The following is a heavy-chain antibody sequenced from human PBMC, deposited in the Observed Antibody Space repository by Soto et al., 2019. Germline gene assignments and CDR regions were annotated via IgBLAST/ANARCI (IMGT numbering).Heavy chain of an antibody. J-gene: IGHJ4*02. D-gene: IGHD6-13*01. CDR3: AISQDRNIAATYGDFDY. CDR1: GGSISSGDYY. Sequence: QVQLQESGPGLVKPSQTLSLTCTVSGGSISSGDYYWSWIRQPPGKGLEWIGYIYYSGSTYYNPSLKSRVTISVDTSKNQFSLKLSSVTAADTAVYYCAISQDRNIAATYGDFDYWGQGTLVTVSS. CDR2: IYYSGST. V-gene: IGHV4-30-4*01.